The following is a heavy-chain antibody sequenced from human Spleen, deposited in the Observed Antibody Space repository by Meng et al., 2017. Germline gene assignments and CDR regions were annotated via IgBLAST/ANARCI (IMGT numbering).Heavy chain of an antibody. J-gene: IGHJ2*01. CDR3: ARAYDWGFFDL. V-gene: IGHV4-39*07. Sequence: QPQLQEWGPGLVKRSEALSLSCGVYVGSISTSGYYWGCVRQPPGKGRAWIGSIGHSGITYYNPSLKTRVTISVDPSKNQFSLRLTSVTAADTAVYYCARAYDWGFFDLWGRGTLVTVSS. CDR1: VGSISTSGYY. D-gene: IGHD3-10*02. CDR2: IGHSGIT.